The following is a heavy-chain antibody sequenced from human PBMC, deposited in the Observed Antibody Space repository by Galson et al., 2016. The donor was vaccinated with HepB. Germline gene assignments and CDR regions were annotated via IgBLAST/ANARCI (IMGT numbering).Heavy chain of an antibody. D-gene: IGHD3-10*01. CDR2: INSDGTIS. V-gene: IGHV3-74*01. J-gene: IGHJ5*02. Sequence: SLRLSCAASGFAFSSHWMHWVRQAPGKELMWVARINSDGTISNYADSVKGRFTISRDNAKNTLYLEMNSLRAEDTAVYNCVRDHSEVPATAYNWFDPWGHGTLVTVSS. CDR3: VRDHSEVPATAYNWFDP. CDR1: GFAFSSHW.